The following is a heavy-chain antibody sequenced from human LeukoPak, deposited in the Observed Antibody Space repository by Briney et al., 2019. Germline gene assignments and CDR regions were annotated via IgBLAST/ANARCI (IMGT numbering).Heavy chain of an antibody. V-gene: IGHV3-66*01. CDR3: ARDGTGLSYYYYYGRDV. Sequence: GGSLRLSCAASGFTFSSYGMNWVRQAPGEGLEWVSVIYSGGSTFSIDSVKGRFAISRDTSRNTLYLQMNNLRAEDTAVYYCARDGTGLSYYYYYGRDVWGQGTTVTVSS. D-gene: IGHD2/OR15-2a*01. CDR1: GFTFSSYG. CDR2: IYSGGST. J-gene: IGHJ6*02.